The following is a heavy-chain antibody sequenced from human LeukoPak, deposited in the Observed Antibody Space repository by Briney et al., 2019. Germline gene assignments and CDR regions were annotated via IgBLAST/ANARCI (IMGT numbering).Heavy chain of an antibody. Sequence: SVKVSCKASGGTFSSYAISWVRQAPGQGLEWMGGIIPIFGTANYAQKFQGRVTITADESTSTAYMELRSLRSDDTAVYYCARVGHGSSWKYINYWGQGTLVTVSS. CDR2: IIPIFGTA. J-gene: IGHJ4*02. D-gene: IGHD6-13*01. CDR3: ARVGHGSSWKYINY. V-gene: IGHV1-69*13. CDR1: GGTFSSYA.